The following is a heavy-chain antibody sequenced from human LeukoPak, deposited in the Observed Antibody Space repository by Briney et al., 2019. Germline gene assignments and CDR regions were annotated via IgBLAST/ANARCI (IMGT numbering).Heavy chain of an antibody. J-gene: IGHJ4*02. CDR2: IKQDGSEK. V-gene: IGHV3-7*01. CDR3: ARDHSSPFFDY. Sequence: GGSLRLSCAASGFTFSSYAMSWVRQAPGKGLEWVANIKQDGSEKYYVDSVKGRFTISRDNAKNSLYLQMNSLRAEDTAVYYCARDHSSPFFDYWGQGTLVTVSS. D-gene: IGHD6-19*01. CDR1: GFTFSSYA.